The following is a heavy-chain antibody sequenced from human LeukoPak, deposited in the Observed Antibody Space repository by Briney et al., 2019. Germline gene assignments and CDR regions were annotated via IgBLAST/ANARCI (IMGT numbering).Heavy chain of an antibody. CDR1: GFTFSSYG. D-gene: IGHD3-3*01. Sequence: GGSLRLSCAASGFTFSSYGMHWVRQAPGKGLEWVAFIRYDGSNKYYADSVKGRFTISRDNSKNTLYLQMNSLRAEDTAVYYRAKDRAVLRFLEWPTTHYYYYYMDVWGKGTTVTVSS. CDR3: AKDRAVLRFLEWPTTHYYYYYMDV. CDR2: IRYDGSNK. V-gene: IGHV3-30*02. J-gene: IGHJ6*03.